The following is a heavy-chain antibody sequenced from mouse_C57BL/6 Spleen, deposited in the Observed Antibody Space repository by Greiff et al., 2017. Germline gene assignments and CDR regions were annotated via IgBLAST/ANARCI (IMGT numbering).Heavy chain of an antibody. CDR2: IWRGGST. Sequence: QVHVKQSGPGLVQPSQSLSITCTVSGFSLTSYGVHWVRQSPGKGLEWLGVIWRGGSTDYNAAFMSRLSITKDNSKSQVFFKMNSLQADDTAIYYCAKNEGYAGYYAMDYWGQGTSVTVSS. V-gene: IGHV2-5*01. J-gene: IGHJ4*01. CDR1: GFSLTSYG. D-gene: IGHD3-1*01. CDR3: AKNEGYAGYYAMDY.